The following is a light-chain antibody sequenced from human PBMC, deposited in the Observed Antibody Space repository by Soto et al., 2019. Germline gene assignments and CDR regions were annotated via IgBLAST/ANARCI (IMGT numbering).Light chain of an antibody. V-gene: IGLV2-14*01. CDR3: SSYTSGNTAVI. CDR2: EVN. Sequence: QSALTQPASMSASPGQSITFSCTGASSDIGTYNYVSWYQQHPGKVPRLILYEVNNRPSGISNRFSGSKSGNTASLTISGLQPEYEADYYCSSYTSGNTAVIFGGGTKLTVL. J-gene: IGLJ2*01. CDR1: SSDIGTYNY.